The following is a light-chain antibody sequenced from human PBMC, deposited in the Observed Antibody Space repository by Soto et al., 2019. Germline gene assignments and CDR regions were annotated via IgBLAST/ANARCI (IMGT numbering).Light chain of an antibody. CDR3: CSYAINNTLI. J-gene: IGLJ1*01. CDR2: AVA. CDR1: SSDVGSYNL. V-gene: IGLV2-23*02. Sequence: QSALTQPASVSGSPGQSITISCTGTSSDVGSYNLVSWYQQHPGKVPKLMIYAVARRPSGVSNRFSGSKSGNTASLTISGLQAEDEAYYYCCSYAINNTLIFGTGTKVTVL.